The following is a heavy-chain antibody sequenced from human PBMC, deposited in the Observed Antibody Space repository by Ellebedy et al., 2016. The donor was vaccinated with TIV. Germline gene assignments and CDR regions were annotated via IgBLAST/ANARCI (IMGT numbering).Heavy chain of an antibody. D-gene: IGHD6-19*01. CDR3: VLAVAGRAGY. J-gene: IGHJ4*02. Sequence: GGSLRLSCAASGFTFDDYAMHWVRQAPGKGLEWVSGIDWNSGSTGYADSVKGRFTISRDNAKNSLYLQMNSLRDEDTAVYYCVLAVAGRAGYWGQGTLATVSS. V-gene: IGHV3-9*01. CDR2: IDWNSGST. CDR1: GFTFDDYA.